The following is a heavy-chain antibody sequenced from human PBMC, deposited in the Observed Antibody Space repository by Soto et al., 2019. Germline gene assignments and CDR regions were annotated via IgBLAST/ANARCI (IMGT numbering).Heavy chain of an antibody. J-gene: IGHJ5*02. V-gene: IGHV3-23*01. CDR2: VSGSGGTT. Sequence: EVQLLDSGGGLVQPGGSLRLSCAAAGFTFSSSAMSCVRQAPGKGLEWVSAVSGSGGTTYYADSVRGRFTISRDNSKNTLYLQMNSLRAEDTALSFCARCTVDTIVTSGWCHYLDPWGQGTLVTVSS. CDR1: GFTFSSSA. CDR3: ARCTVDTIVTSGWCHYLDP. D-gene: IGHD6-19*01.